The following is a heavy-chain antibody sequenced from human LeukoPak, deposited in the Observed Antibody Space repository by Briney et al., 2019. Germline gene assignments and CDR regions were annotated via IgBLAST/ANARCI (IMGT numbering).Heavy chain of an antibody. CDR1: GYTFTSYG. V-gene: IGHV1-18*01. D-gene: IGHD3-22*01. CDR2: ISAYNGST. Sequence: ASVKVSCKASGYTFTSYGISWARQAPGQGLEWMGWISAYNGSTNYAQKLQGRVTMTTDTSTSTAYMELRSLRSDDTAVYYCARAALKRYYYDSSGYYLDYWGQGTLVTVSS. J-gene: IGHJ4*02. CDR3: ARAALKRYYYDSSGYYLDY.